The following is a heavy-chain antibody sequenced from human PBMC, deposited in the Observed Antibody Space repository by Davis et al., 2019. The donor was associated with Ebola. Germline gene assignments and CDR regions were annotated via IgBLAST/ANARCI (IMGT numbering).Heavy chain of an antibody. CDR2: IKQDGSEK. CDR1: GFTFSSYW. D-gene: IGHD3-10*01. J-gene: IGHJ4*02. V-gene: IGHV3-7*01. CDR3: AREGEGGLLWFGELPDY. Sequence: PGGSLRLSCAASGFTFSSYWMSWVRQAPGKGLEWVANIKQDGSEKYYVDSVKGRFTISRDNAKNSLYLQMNSLRAEDTAVYYCAREGEGGLLWFGELPDYWGQGTLVTVSS.